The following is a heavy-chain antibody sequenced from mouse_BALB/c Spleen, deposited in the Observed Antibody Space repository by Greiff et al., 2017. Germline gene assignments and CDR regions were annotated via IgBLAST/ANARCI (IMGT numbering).Heavy chain of an antibody. Sequence: EVQGVESGGGLVKPGGSLKLSCAASGFTFSSYAMSWVRQSPEKRLEWVAEISSGGSYTYYPDTVTGRFTISRDNAKNTLYLEMSSLRSEDTAMYYCARREGVVAPFDYWGQGTTLTVSS. CDR1: GFTFSSYA. J-gene: IGHJ2*01. CDR2: ISSGGSYT. D-gene: IGHD1-1*01. CDR3: ARREGVVAPFDY. V-gene: IGHV5-9-4*01.